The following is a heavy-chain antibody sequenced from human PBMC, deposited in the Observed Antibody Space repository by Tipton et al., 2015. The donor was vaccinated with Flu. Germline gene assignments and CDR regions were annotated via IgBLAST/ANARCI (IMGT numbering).Heavy chain of an antibody. CDR1: GGSISSSSYY. J-gene: IGHJ4*02. Sequence: TLSLTCTVSGGSISSSSYYWSWIRQPPGKGLEWIGYIYYSGSTNYNPSLKSRVTISVDTSKNQFSLKLSSVTAADTAVYYCARVLDYYDSSGPFGYWGQGTLVTVSS. V-gene: IGHV4-61*01. CDR3: ARVLDYYDSSGPFGY. CDR2: IYYSGST. D-gene: IGHD3-22*01.